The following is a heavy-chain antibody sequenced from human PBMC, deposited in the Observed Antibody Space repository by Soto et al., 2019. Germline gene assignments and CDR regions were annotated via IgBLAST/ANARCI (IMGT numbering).Heavy chain of an antibody. D-gene: IGHD2-2*01. CDR2: IYYSGST. CDR1: GGSISSYY. J-gene: IGHJ4*02. CDR3: ARIGDCSSISCYADYFDY. V-gene: IGHV4-59*01. Sequence: SDPLSLTWTVSGGSISSYYWSWLRQPPGKGLEWIGYIYYSGSTNYNPSLKSRVTISVDTSNNQFSLKLRSVTAADTAVYYCARIGDCSSISCYADYFDYWGQGTLVTVSS.